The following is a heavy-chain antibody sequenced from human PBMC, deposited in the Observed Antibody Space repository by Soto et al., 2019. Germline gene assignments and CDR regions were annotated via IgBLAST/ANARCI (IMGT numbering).Heavy chain of an antibody. J-gene: IGHJ1*01. Sequence: PSETLSLTCPVSGGSISSSSYYWGWIRQPPGKGLEWIGSIYYSGSTYYNPSLKSRVTISVDTSKNQFSLKLSSVTAADTAVYYCAGIGYCSGGSCYAFEYFQHWGQGTLVTVSS. CDR3: AGIGYCSGGSCYAFEYFQH. CDR2: IYYSGST. V-gene: IGHV4-39*01. D-gene: IGHD2-15*01. CDR1: GGSISSSSYY.